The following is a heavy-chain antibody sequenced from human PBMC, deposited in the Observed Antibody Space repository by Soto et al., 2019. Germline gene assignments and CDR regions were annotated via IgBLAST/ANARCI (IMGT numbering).Heavy chain of an antibody. V-gene: IGHV1-46*01. CDR3: AQVGGYLEENTDPIYYCYYYGMEV. CDR1: GYTFTSYY. Sequence: ASVKVSCKASGYTFTSYYMHWVRQPPGQGLEWMGIINPSGGSTSYAQKFQGRVTMTRDTSTSTVYMELSSLRSEDTAVYYCAQVGGYLEENTDPIYYCYYYGMEVWGKGTRVTVAS. J-gene: IGHJ6*04. CDR2: INPSGGST. D-gene: IGHD3-16*02.